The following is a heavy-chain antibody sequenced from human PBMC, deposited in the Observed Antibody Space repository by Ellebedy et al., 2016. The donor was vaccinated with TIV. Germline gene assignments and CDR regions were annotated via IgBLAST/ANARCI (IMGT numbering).Heavy chain of an antibody. Sequence: GESLKISCTASGFTFSDYFLSWIRQAPGKGLEWVSYIAGAGGARYYADSVRGSFTISRDNTKNSLTLEMNDLRVDDTAVYYCAKDRIGNYYFDLWGQGTLVTVSS. CDR3: AKDRIGNYYFDL. CDR2: IAGAGGAR. V-gene: IGHV3-11*04. CDR1: GFTFSDYF. J-gene: IGHJ5*02. D-gene: IGHD1-26*01.